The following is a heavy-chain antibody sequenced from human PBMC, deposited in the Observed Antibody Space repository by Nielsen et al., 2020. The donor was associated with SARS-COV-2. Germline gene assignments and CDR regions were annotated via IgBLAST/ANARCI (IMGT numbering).Heavy chain of an antibody. CDR3: ARTLSSIVAIDS. Sequence: SGPTLVKPTQTLTLTCTFSGFSLSTSGMCVSWIRQPPGKALEWLARIDWDDDKYYSTSLETRLTISKDTSKNQVVLTMTNMDPVDTATYYCARTLSSIVAIDSWGQGTLVTVSS. CDR2: IDWDDDK. CDR1: GFSLSTSGMC. D-gene: IGHD6-6*01. V-gene: IGHV2-70*11. J-gene: IGHJ4*02.